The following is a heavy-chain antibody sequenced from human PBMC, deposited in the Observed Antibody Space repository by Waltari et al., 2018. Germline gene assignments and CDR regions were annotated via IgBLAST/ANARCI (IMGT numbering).Heavy chain of an antibody. V-gene: IGHV3-23*03. D-gene: IGHD3-16*01. Sequence: EVQLLESGGGLVQPGGSLRLSCAASGFTFSSYAMSWVRQAPGKGREWVSVIYSGGSKDDADSVKCRFTISRDNSKNTLYLQMNSLRAEDTAVSYCAKEGAVGYYDMDVWGKGTTVTVSS. CDR2: IYSGGSK. CDR3: AKEGAVGYYDMDV. J-gene: IGHJ6*03. CDR1: GFTFSSYA.